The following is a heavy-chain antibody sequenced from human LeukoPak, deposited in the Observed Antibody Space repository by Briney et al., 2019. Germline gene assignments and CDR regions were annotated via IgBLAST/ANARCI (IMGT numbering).Heavy chain of an antibody. J-gene: IGHJ4*02. CDR2: IYSGGSI. CDR3: ARGVGSGSRLRAGDY. Sequence: GGSLRLSCAASGFTFSNNYMSWVRQAPGKGLEWVSVIYSGGSIYYADSVKGRFTISRDNSKNTLYLQMNSLRAEDTAVYYCARGVGSGSRLRAGDYWGQGTLVTVSS. V-gene: IGHV3-53*01. CDR1: GFTFSNNY. D-gene: IGHD1-26*01.